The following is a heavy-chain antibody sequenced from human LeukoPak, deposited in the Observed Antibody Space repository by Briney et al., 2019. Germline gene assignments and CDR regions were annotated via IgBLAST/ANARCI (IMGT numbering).Heavy chain of an antibody. Sequence: KPGGSLRLSCAASGFTFSDGWMNWVRQAPGKGLEWVGRIKSKTDGGTTDYAAPVKGRFTISRDNSKNTLDLQMNSLRAEDTAVYYCARGGGAFCGSDCHRTFDYWGQGILVTVS. CDR1: GFTFSDGW. J-gene: IGHJ4*02. D-gene: IGHD2-21*02. V-gene: IGHV3-15*01. CDR3: ARGGGAFCGSDCHRTFDY. CDR2: IKSKTDGGTT.